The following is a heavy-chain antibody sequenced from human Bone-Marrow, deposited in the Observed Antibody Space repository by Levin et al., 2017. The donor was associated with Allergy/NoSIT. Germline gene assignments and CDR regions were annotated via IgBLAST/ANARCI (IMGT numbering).Heavy chain of an antibody. D-gene: IGHD6-19*01. CDR2: IYSTASS. J-gene: IGHJ6*02. Sequence: SQTLSLTCNVSGVSIHNSFWSWIRPPPGKGLEWIGYIYSTASSSYNPSLKNRVTMSIETSKNQVSLKLRSVTAADTAVYYCARAGDWESSVWYGTKDYAMEFWGQGTTVTVSS. CDR3: ARAGDWESSVWYGTKDYAMEF. CDR1: GVSIHNSF. V-gene: IGHV4-59*01.